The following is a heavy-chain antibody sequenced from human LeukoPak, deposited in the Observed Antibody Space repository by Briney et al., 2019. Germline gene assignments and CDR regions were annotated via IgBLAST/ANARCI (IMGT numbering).Heavy chain of an antibody. CDR1: GYTFTSYA. J-gene: IGHJ5*02. Sequence: ASVKVSCKASGYTFTSYAMHWVRQAPGQRLEWMGWINAGNGNTKYSQKFQGRVTITRDTSASTAYMELSSLRSEDTAVYYCARGSRYCSSTGCYLNWFDPWGQGTLVTVSS. CDR2: INAGNGNT. CDR3: ARGSRYCSSTGCYLNWFDP. D-gene: IGHD2-2*01. V-gene: IGHV1-3*01.